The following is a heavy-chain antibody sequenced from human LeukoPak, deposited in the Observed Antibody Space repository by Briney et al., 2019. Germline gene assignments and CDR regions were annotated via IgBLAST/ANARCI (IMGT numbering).Heavy chain of an antibody. D-gene: IGHD1-7*01. CDR2: IHHSGNT. Sequence: SETLFLTCAVYGGSFSGYYWGWIPQTPAKGLERIGEIHHSGNTNYNTSLKSRGTISVYTSKNQFSLKLSSVTAADTAVYYCARVGELELTPDPWGQGTLVTVSS. CDR3: ARVGELELTPDP. V-gene: IGHV4-34*01. CDR1: GGSFSGYY. J-gene: IGHJ5*02.